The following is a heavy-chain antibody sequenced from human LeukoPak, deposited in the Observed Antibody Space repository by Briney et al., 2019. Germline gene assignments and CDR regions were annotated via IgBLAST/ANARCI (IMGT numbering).Heavy chain of an antibody. CDR1: GYTFTSYA. D-gene: IGHD5-18*01. CDR2: INAGNGNT. CDR3: ARDLGGGYTTLRSRYYFDY. J-gene: IGHJ4*02. V-gene: IGHV1-3*01. Sequence: GASVKVSCKASGYTFTSYAMHWVRQAPGQRLEWMGWINAGNGNTKYSQKFQGRVTITRDTSASTAYMELSSLRSEDTAVYYCARDLGGGYTTLRSRYYFDYWGQGTLVTVSS.